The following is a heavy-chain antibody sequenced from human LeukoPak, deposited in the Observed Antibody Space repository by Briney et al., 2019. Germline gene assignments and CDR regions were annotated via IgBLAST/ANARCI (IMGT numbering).Heavy chain of an antibody. Sequence: GGSLRLSCAASGFTFSSYEMNWVRQAPGKGLEWVSYISSSGSTIYYADSVKGRFTISRDNAKNSLYLQMNSLRAEDTAVYYCARDRYSSSWYYFDCWGQGTLVTVSS. CDR2: ISSSGSTI. D-gene: IGHD6-13*01. CDR1: GFTFSSYE. V-gene: IGHV3-48*03. CDR3: ARDRYSSSWYYFDC. J-gene: IGHJ4*02.